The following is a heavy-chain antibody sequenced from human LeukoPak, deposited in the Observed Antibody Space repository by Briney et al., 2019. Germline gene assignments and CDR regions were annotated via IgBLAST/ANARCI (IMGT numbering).Heavy chain of an antibody. CDR2: IYYSGST. Sequence: SETLSLTCTVSGGSISTYYWSWIRQPPGKGLEWIGYIYYSGSTNYNPSLKSRVTISLDTSKNQFSLKLSSVTAADTAVYYCARRSISGNSWDYFDYWGQGTLVTVSS. CDR1: GGSISTYY. V-gene: IGHV4-59*08. CDR3: ARRSISGNSWDYFDY. J-gene: IGHJ4*02. D-gene: IGHD4-23*01.